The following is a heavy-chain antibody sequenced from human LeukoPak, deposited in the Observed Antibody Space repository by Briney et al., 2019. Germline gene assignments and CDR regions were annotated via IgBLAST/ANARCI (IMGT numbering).Heavy chain of an antibody. CDR3: ASWGDQQLGGSYFDY. J-gene: IGHJ4*02. Sequence: ASVKVSCKASGYTFTGYYMHWVRQAPGQGLEWMGWINPNSGGTNYAQKLQGRVTMTRDTSISTAYMELSRLRSDDTAVYYCASWGDQQLGGSYFDYWGQGTLVTVSS. D-gene: IGHD6-6*01. V-gene: IGHV1-2*02. CDR2: INPNSGGT. CDR1: GYTFTGYY.